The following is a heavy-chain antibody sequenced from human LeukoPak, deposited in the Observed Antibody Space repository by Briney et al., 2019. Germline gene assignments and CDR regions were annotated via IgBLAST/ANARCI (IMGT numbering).Heavy chain of an antibody. CDR1: GGSFSGFY. CDR3: ARSQGITGTTGKNWFDP. V-gene: IGHV4-30-2*01. D-gene: IGHD1-7*01. Sequence: TSETLSLTCAVYGGSFSGFYWSWIRQPPGKGLEWIEYIYHSGSTYYNPSLKSRVTISVDRSKNQFSLKLSSVTAADTAVYYCARSQGITGTTGKNWFDPWGQGTLVTVSS. CDR2: IYHSGST. J-gene: IGHJ5*02.